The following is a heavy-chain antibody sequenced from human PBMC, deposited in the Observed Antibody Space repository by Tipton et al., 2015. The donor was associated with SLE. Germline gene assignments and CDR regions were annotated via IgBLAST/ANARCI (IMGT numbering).Heavy chain of an antibody. CDR2: IYYSGST. Sequence: LRLSCTVSGGSISSSSYYWGWIRQPPGKGLEGIGSIYYSGSTYYNPSLKSRVTISVDTSKNQFSLKLSSVTAADTAVYYCARGLRITIFGVVNRFDYWGQGSLVTVSS. V-gene: IGHV4-39*07. CDR1: GGSISSSSYY. J-gene: IGHJ4*02. CDR3: ARGLRITIFGVVNRFDY. D-gene: IGHD3-3*01.